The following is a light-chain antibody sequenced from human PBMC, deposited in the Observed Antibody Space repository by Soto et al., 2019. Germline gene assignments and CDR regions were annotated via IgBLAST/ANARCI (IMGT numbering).Light chain of an antibody. V-gene: IGKV1-5*03. CDR1: QTISSW. CDR3: QHCDTGWP. J-gene: IGKJ1*01. Sequence: DIHMTQSPSTLSGSLGDRVTITCRASQTISSWLAWYQQKPGKAPKLLIYKASSLESGVPSRFSGSGSGTEFTLTISSLQPDDFATYYCQHCDTGWPFGQGTKVDIK. CDR2: KAS.